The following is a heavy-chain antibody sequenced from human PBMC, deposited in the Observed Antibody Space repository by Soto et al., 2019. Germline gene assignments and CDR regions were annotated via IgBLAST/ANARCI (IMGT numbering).Heavy chain of an antibody. D-gene: IGHD3-10*02. CDR3: GRDQSGIGYYVDWFDP. Sequence: ASVKVSCKASGYTFNSHAIHWVRQAPGQRPEWLGWINAGNGNTYYSEKFEGRVTFTRDTAATTVNTELTSLTSEDTAIYYCGRDQSGIGYYVDWFDPWGQGTLVTVS. J-gene: IGHJ5*02. V-gene: IGHV1-3*01. CDR1: GYTFNSHA. CDR2: INAGNGNT.